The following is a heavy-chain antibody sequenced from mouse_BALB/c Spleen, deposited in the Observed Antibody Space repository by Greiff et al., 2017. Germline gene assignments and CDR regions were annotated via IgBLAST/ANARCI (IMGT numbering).Heavy chain of an antibody. J-gene: IGHJ3*01. CDR2: IWAGGST. CDR3: ARDRGSMITTGFAY. D-gene: IGHD2-4*01. CDR1: GFSLTSYG. Sequence: VQGVESGPGLVAPSQSLSITCTVSGFSLTSYGVHWVRQPPGKGLEWLGVIWAGGSTNYNSALMSRLSISKDNSKSQVFLKMNSLQTDDTAMYYCARDRGSMITTGFAYWGQGTLVTVSA. V-gene: IGHV2-9*02.